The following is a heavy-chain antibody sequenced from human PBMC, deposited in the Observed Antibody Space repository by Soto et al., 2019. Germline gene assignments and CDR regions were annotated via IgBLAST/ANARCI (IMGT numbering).Heavy chain of an antibody. J-gene: IGHJ4*02. V-gene: IGHV4-59*01. CDR1: GGSISSYY. CDR2: IYYSGST. CDR3: ARSMATIGNALDY. Sequence: QVQLQESGPGLVKPSETLSLTCTVSGGSISSYYWSWIRQPPGKGLEWIGYIYYSGSTNYNPSLKSRVTISVDTSKNQFSPKLSSVTAADTAVYYCARSMATIGNALDYWGQGTLVTVSS. D-gene: IGHD5-12*01.